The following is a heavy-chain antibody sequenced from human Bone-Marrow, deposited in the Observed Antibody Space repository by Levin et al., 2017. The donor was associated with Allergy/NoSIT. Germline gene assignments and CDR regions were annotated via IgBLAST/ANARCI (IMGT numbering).Heavy chain of an antibody. Sequence: KISCKASGGTFSSYAISWVRQAPGQGLEWMGGIIPIFGTANYAQKFQGRVTITADESTSTAYMELSSLRSEDTAVYYCAREEDCSSTSCYTGSYYYGMDGWGQGTTVTVSS. CDR1: GGTFSSYA. J-gene: IGHJ6*02. D-gene: IGHD2-2*02. CDR2: IIPIFGTA. CDR3: AREEDCSSTSCYTGSYYYGMDG. V-gene: IGHV1-69*01.